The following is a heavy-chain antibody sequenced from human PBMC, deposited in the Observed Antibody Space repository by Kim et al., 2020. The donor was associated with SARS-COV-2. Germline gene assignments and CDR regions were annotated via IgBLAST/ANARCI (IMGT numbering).Heavy chain of an antibody. CDR2: INHSGST. CDR3: ARAGYSSRWYGIKGYFDL. Sequence: LEWIGEINHSGSTNYNPSLKSRVTISVDTSKNQFSLKLSSVTAADTAVYYCARAGYSSRWYGIKGYFDLWGRGTLVTVSS. V-gene: IGHV4-34*01. J-gene: IGHJ2*01. D-gene: IGHD6-13*01.